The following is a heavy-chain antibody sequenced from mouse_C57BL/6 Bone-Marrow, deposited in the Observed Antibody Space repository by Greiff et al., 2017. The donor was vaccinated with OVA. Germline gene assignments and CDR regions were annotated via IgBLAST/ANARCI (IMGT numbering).Heavy chain of an antibody. D-gene: IGHD1-1*01. Sequence: QVQLQQSGAELVRPGASVTLSCKASGYTFTDYEMHWVKQTPVHGLEWIGAIDPETGGTAYNQKFKGTATLTADKSSSTAYMELRSLTSEDSAVYYCTSTVVFYYFDYWGQGTTLTVSA. CDR3: TSTVVFYYFDY. CDR1: GYTFTDYE. J-gene: IGHJ2*01. V-gene: IGHV1-15*01. CDR2: IDPETGGT.